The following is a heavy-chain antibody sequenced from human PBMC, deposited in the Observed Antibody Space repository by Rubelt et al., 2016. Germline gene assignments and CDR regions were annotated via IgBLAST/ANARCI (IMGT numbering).Heavy chain of an antibody. D-gene: IGHD6-13*01. V-gene: IGHV1-46*01. CDR2: ITSRGGST. CDR3: AARHGTQTYGAFEL. CDR1: GHNFIGYH. Sequence: QVQLVQSGAEVKKPGASVSISCKPSGHNFIGYHIHWVRQAPGQGLEWMGIITSRGGSTSYARKFLGRVSLTRAPLELNSLRPEDTAVYFCAARHGTQTYGAFELWGQGTKVTVSS. J-gene: IGHJ3*01.